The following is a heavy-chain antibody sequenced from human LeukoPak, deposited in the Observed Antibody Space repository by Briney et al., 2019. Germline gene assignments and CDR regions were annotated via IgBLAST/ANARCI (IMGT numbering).Heavy chain of an antibody. V-gene: IGHV3-21*01. CDR3: AREVVDTAIDY. CDR1: GFTFSSYS. CDR2: ISSSSSYI. Sequence: GGSLRLSCAASGFTFSSYSMNWVRQAPGKGLEWVSSISSSSSYIYYADSVKGRLTISRDNAKNSLYLQMNSLRAEDTAVYYCAREVVDTAIDYWGQGTLVTVSS. J-gene: IGHJ4*02. D-gene: IGHD5-18*01.